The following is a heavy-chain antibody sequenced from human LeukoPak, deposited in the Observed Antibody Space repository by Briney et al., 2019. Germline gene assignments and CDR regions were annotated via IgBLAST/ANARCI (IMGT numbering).Heavy chain of an antibody. V-gene: IGHV3-23*01. J-gene: IGHJ4*02. CDR2: ISGSGANT. D-gene: IGHD3-10*01. CDR1: GFTFSTHA. Sequence: GGSLRLTCAASGFTFSTHAMNWVRQAPGRGLECVSAISGSGANTFYADSVNGRFTISRDKYKNTLYLQMNSLRAEDTALYYCAKDPASCHWPSPFAYWGQGTLVTVSS. CDR3: AKDPASCHWPSPFAY.